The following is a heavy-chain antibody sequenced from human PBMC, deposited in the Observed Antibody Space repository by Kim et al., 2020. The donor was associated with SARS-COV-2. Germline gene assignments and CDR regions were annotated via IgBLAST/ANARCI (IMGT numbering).Heavy chain of an antibody. CDR3: ARVGQDLIGGALDI. D-gene: IGHD3-16*01. Sequence: FVDTGGGRFTISRDNSKKTLYLEMNSLSVEDSAVYYCARVGQDLIGGALDIWGQGTMVTVSS. J-gene: IGHJ3*02. V-gene: IGHV3-33*01.